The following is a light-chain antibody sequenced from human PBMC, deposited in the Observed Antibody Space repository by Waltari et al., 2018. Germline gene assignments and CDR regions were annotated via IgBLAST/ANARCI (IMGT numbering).Light chain of an antibody. V-gene: IGKV3-11*01. CDR3: QQYGSLPWT. Sequence: IVLTQSPATLSLSPGERATLSCRASQSVSSYLAWYQQKPGQAPRLLIYDASNRATGIPARFSGSGSGTDFTLTISSLEPEDFAVYYCQQYGSLPWTFGQGTKVAIK. CDR2: DAS. CDR1: QSVSSY. J-gene: IGKJ1*01.